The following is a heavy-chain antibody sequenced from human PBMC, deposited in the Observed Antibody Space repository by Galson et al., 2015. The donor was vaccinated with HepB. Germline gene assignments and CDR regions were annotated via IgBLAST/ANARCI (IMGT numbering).Heavy chain of an antibody. CDR3: GKSRGQLLHDDAFDI. J-gene: IGHJ3*02. V-gene: IGHV4-30-2*01. CDR1: GGSISSGGYS. CDR2: IYHSGTA. D-gene: IGHD1-26*01. Sequence: LSLTCAVSGGSISSGGYSWSWIRQPPGKGLEWIGYIYHSGTAYYSPSLKSRVTISVDSSKNQFSLRLTSVASADTAVYYCGKSRGQLLHDDAFDIWGQGTLVTVSS.